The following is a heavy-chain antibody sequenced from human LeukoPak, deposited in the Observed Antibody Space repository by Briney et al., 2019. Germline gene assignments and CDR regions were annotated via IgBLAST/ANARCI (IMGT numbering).Heavy chain of an antibody. J-gene: IGHJ4*02. CDR1: GLTFSDHY. V-gene: IGHV3-72*01. CDR2: SRDRGNSYTT. Sequence: GGSLRLSCAASGLTFSDHYMDWVRQAPGKGLEWVGRSRDRGNSYTTEYATSVEGRFTISRDVSKQSLYLQMHSLKTEDTAVYYCANFFGNNFGFWGQGTLVTVSS. D-gene: IGHD5-24*01. CDR3: ANFFGNNFGF.